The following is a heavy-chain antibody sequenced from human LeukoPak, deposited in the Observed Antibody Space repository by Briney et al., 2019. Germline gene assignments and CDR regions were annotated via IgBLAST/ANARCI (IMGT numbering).Heavy chain of an antibody. V-gene: IGHV3-23*01. CDR2: ISSSGGST. D-gene: IGHD3-10*01. Sequence: GGSLRLSCAASGFTFSSYAMSWVRQAPGKGLEWVSGISSSGGSTYYADSVKGRFTISRDNSKNTLYLQMNSLRAEDTAVYYCAKDSPSITMVRGVLDYWGQGTLVTVSS. J-gene: IGHJ4*02. CDR1: GFTFSSYA. CDR3: AKDSPSITMVRGVLDY.